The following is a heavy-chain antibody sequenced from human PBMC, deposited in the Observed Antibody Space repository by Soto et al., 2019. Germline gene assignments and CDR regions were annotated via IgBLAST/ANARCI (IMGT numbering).Heavy chain of an antibody. CDR2: IDPGDTDT. CDR1: GFSFTNYW. Sequence: PGESLKISCKVSGFSFTNYWIGWVRQMPGKGLEWMGIIDPGDTDTKYRPSFQGQVTISADKSISTAYLQWSSLKASDTAMYYCARMGLSIGSLDYWGQGTLVTVSS. V-gene: IGHV5-51*01. D-gene: IGHD1-26*01. J-gene: IGHJ4*02. CDR3: ARMGLSIGSLDY.